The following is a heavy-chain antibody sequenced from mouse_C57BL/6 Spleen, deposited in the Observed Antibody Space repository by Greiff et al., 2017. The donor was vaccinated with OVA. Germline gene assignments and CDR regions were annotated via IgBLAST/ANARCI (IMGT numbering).Heavy chain of an antibody. V-gene: IGHV10-1*01. CDR3: VRHDYDVPFAY. CDR1: GFSFNTYA. CDR2: IRSKSNNYAT. Sequence: QLVESGGGLVQPKGSLKLSCAASGFSFNTYAMNWVRQAPGKGLEWVARIRSKSNNYATYYADSVKDRFTISRDDSESMLYLQMNNLKTEDTAMYYCVRHDYDVPFAYWGQGTLVTVSA. D-gene: IGHD2-4*01. J-gene: IGHJ3*01.